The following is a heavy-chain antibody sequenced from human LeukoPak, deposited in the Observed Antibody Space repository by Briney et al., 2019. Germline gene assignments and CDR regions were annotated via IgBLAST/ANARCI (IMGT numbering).Heavy chain of an antibody. CDR3: ARGGITMVRETWYGWFDP. D-gene: IGHD3-10*01. CDR1: GGSISSYY. V-gene: IGHV4-59*01. J-gene: IGHJ5*02. Sequence: SETLSLTCTVSGGSISSYYWSWIRQPPGKGLEWIGYIFYSGNTNYNPSLKSRVTISVDRSKNQFSLKLSSVTAADTAVYYCARGGITMVRETWYGWFDPWGQGTLVTVSS. CDR2: IFYSGNT.